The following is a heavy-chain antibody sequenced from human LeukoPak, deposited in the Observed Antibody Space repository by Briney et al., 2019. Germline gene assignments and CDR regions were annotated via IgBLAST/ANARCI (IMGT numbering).Heavy chain of an antibody. CDR2: ISSSSSYI. CDR1: GFTFSSYS. V-gene: IGHV3-21*01. J-gene: IGHJ6*03. Sequence: PGGSLRLSCAASGFTFSSYSMNWVRQASGKGLEWVSSISSSSSYIYYADSVKGRFTISRDNAKNSLYLQMNSLRAEDTAVYYCARDAKGDFWSGYYLYMDVWGKGTTVTVSS. D-gene: IGHD3-3*01. CDR3: ARDAKGDFWSGYYLYMDV.